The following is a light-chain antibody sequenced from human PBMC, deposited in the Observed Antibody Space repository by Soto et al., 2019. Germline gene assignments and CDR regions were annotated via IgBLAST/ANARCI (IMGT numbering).Light chain of an antibody. CDR1: SSNIGAGYD. J-gene: IGLJ3*02. CDR2: GNS. Sequence: QSVLTQPPSVSGAPGQRVTISCTWSSSNIGAGYDVHWYQQLPGTAPKLLIYGNSNRPSGVPDRFSGSKSGTSASLAITGLQAEDEADYYCQSYDSSLSGYWVFGGGTKLTVL. CDR3: QSYDSSLSGYWV. V-gene: IGLV1-40*01.